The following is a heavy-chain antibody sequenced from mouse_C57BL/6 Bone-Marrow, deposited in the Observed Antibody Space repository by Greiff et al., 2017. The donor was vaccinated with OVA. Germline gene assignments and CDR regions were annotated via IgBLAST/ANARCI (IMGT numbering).Heavy chain of an antibody. D-gene: IGHD1-1*01. CDR1: GYSIPSGYF. CDR3: AREGRFTTVVAPLDY. V-gene: IGHV3-6*01. CDR2: ISYDGSN. J-gene: IGHJ2*01. Sequence: EVKLVESGPGLVKPSQSLSLTCSVTGYSIPSGYFWNWIRQFPGNQLEWMGYISYDGSNNYNPSLKNRISITRDTSQNQFFLKCKSVTTEDTATQYCAREGRFTTVVAPLDYWGQGTTLTGSS.